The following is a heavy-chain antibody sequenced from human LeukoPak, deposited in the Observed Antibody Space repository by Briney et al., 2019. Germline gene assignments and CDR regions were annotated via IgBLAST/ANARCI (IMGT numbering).Heavy chain of an antibody. J-gene: IGHJ4*02. CDR2: ISSSSSYI. CDR1: GFTFSSYS. V-gene: IGHV3-21*01. Sequence: GGSLRLSCAASGFTFSSYSMNWVRQAPGKGLEWVSSISSSSSYIYYADSVKGRFTISRDDAKNSLYLQMNSLRAEDTAVYYCARDQGSGKLDYWGQGTLVTVSS. D-gene: IGHD1-26*01. CDR3: ARDQGSGKLDY.